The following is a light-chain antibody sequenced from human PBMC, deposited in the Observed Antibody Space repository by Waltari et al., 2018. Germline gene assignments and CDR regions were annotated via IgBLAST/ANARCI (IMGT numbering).Light chain of an antibody. CDR2: GAS. CDR1: QSVGST. V-gene: IGKV3-15*01. J-gene: IGKJ2*01. Sequence: EIVMTQSPATLSVSPGEGVTLSCRASQSVGSTLAWDQQKPGQAPRLLIYGASTGATGIPARFSGSGSGAEFTLTVTSLQPEDFAVYYCQQYNDWPRTFGQGTKLEIK. CDR3: QQYNDWPRT.